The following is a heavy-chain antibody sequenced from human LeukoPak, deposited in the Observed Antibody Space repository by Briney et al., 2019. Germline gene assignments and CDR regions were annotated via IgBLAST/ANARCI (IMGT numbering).Heavy chain of an antibody. CDR2: IIPIFGTA. J-gene: IGHJ4*02. CDR3: ATDDGSGSYYNGNFDY. D-gene: IGHD3-10*01. Sequence: SVKVSCKASGGTFSSYAISWVRQAPGQGLEWMGGIIPIFGTANYAQKFQGRVTITADESTSTAYMELSSLRSEDTAVYYCATDDGSGSYYNGNFDYWGQGTPVTVSS. V-gene: IGHV1-69*13. CDR1: GGTFSSYA.